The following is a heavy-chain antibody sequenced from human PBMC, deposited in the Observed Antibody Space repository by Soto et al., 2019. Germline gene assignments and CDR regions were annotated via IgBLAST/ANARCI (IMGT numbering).Heavy chain of an antibody. CDR1: GYTFTSYA. V-gene: IGHV1-3*01. CDR2: INAGNGNT. CDR3: AREMATHYGMDV. J-gene: IGHJ6*02. Sequence: ASVKVSCKASGYTFTSYAMHWVRQAPGQRLEWMGWINAGNGNTKYSQKFQGRVTITWDTSASTAYMELSSLRSEDTAVYYCAREMATHYGMDVWGQGTTVTVSS.